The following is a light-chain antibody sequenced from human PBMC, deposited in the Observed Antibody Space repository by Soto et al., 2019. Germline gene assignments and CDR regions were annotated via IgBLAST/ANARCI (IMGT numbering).Light chain of an antibody. CDR1: ETVDTSS. Sequence: EIVLTQSPGTLSLSPGETATLSCRASETVDTSSLGWYQQKPGRAPSLLINSASRRATGIPDRFDASGSATDFTLPTSRREPEDFAVYYCHQYGASPPPFGGGTKGEI. J-gene: IGKJ4*01. V-gene: IGKV3-20*01. CDR2: SAS. CDR3: HQYGASPPP.